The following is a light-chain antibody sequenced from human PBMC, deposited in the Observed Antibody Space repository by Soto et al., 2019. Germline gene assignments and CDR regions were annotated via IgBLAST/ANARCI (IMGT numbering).Light chain of an antibody. V-gene: IGLV2-14*01. CDR2: KVS. J-gene: IGLJ1*01. CDR3: SSNTSSSPYV. Sequence: QSALTQPASVSGSPGQSITISCTGTSSDVGGYNYVSWYQQHPGKAPKLMIYKVSNRPSGVSNRFSGSKSGNTASLTISGLQAEDEADYYCSSNTSSSPYVFGTGTKVTVL. CDR1: SSDVGGYNY.